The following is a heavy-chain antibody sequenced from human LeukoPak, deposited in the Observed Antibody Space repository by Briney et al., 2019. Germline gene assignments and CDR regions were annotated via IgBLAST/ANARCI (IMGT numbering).Heavy chain of an antibody. CDR3: ARGPQWRGDYYYMDV. CDR1: VYSFTNFD. Sequence: VASVKVSCKASVYSFTNFDINWVRQATGQGLEWMGWMNPNSGNKGYAQKFQGRVTMTMNTSITTAYMELSSLRSEDTAVYYCARGPQWRGDYYYMDVWGRGTTVTVTS. V-gene: IGHV1-8*01. J-gene: IGHJ6*03. CDR2: MNPNSGNK. D-gene: IGHD6-19*01.